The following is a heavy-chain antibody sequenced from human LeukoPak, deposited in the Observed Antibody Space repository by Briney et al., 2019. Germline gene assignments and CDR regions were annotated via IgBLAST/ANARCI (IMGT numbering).Heavy chain of an antibody. CDR3: ARDSSSSSFDY. J-gene: IGHJ4*02. CDR1: GYTFTTYY. V-gene: IGHV1-46*01. Sequence: GFSVNVSCKTSGYTFTTYYMHWVRQAPGQGLEWMGIINPSSGSATYAQKFQGGVTMTRDTSTSTVYMELSSLRSEDTAVYYCARDSSSSSFDYWGQGTLVTVSS. D-gene: IGHD6-6*01. CDR2: INPSSGSA.